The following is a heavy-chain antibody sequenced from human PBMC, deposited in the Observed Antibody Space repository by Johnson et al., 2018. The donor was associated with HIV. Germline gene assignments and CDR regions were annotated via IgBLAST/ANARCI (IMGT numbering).Heavy chain of an antibody. CDR2: IYSDGVT. V-gene: IGHV3-53*01. Sequence: VKLVESGGGLIQPGGSLRLSCAASGFTVSRNYMNWVRQAPGEGLEWVSIIYSDGVTYYADSVKGRFTISRDNSKNTLYLQMNSLRAEDTAVYYCARFDSFDAFDIWGQGTMVIVS. CDR1: GFTVSRNY. CDR3: ARFDSFDAFDI. J-gene: IGHJ3*02. D-gene: IGHD3-9*01.